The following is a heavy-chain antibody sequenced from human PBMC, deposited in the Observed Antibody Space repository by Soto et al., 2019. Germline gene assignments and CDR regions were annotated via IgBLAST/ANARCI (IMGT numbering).Heavy chain of an antibody. J-gene: IGHJ4*02. CDR1: GFSLNASGMC. CDR2: IDWDGDK. D-gene: IGHD5-18*01. V-gene: IGHV2-70*13. CDR3: ARMTGSYISPLDS. Sequence: SGPTLVNPTQTLTLTCTFSGFSLNASGMCLTWIRQPPGRALEWLATIDWDGDKYYTSSLATRLTISKDTSKNQVALTMTNMQPVDTGTYFCARMTGSYISPLDSWGQGALVTVSS.